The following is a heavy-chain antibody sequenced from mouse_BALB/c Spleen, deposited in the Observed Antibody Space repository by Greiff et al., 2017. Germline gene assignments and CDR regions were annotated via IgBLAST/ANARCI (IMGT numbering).Heavy chain of an antibody. D-gene: IGHD4-1*01. V-gene: IGHV7-3*02. CDR1: GFTFTDYY. J-gene: IGHJ2*01. Sequence: EVNVVESGGGLVQPGGSLRLSCATSGFTFTDYYMSWVRQPPGKALEWLGFIRNKANGYTTEYSASVKGRFTISRDNSQSILYLQMNTLRAEDSATYYCARLGSYYFDYWGQGTTLTVSS. CDR2: IRNKANGYTT. CDR3: ARLGSYYFDY.